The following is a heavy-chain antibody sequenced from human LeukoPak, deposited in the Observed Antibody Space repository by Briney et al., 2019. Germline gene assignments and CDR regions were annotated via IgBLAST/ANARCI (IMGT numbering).Heavy chain of an antibody. CDR3: ARRTTVVTPYAFDI. V-gene: IGHV5-51*01. J-gene: IGHJ3*02. CDR2: IYPGDSDT. Sequence: GESLKISCKGSGYSFTTYWIGWVRQMPGKGLEWMRIIYPGDSDTRYSPSFQGQVTISTDKSISTAYLQWSSLKASDTAMYYCARRTTVVTPYAFDIWGQGTMVTVSS. CDR1: GYSFTTYW. D-gene: IGHD4-23*01.